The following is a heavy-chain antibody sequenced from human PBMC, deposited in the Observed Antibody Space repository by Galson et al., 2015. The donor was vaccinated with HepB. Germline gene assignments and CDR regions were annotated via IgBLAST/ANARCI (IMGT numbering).Heavy chain of an antibody. Sequence: SLRLSCAASGFTFSSYSMNWVRQAPGKGLEWVSYISSSSSTIYYADSVKGRFTISRDNAKNSLYLQMNSLRAEDTAVYYCAKYSSGWYPMDAFDIWGQGTMVTVSS. CDR2: ISSSSSTI. CDR1: GFTFSSYS. D-gene: IGHD6-19*01. V-gene: IGHV3-48*01. CDR3: AKYSSGWYPMDAFDI. J-gene: IGHJ3*02.